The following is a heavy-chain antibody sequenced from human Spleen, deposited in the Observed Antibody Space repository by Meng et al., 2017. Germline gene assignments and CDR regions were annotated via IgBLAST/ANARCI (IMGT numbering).Heavy chain of an antibody. CDR2: INGYNGNT. CDR1: GYAFTSHG. D-gene: IGHD3-22*01. J-gene: IGHJ5*02. CDR3: ARDGGSSGYYDNWFDP. Sequence: QIQLVQSGAGVKKPGASGDVSCKTSGYAFTSHGINGVRQAPGQGREWMGWINGYNGNTEYAQKFQGRVTMTTDTSTSTAHMELRSLRSDDTAVYYCARDGGSSGYYDNWFDPWGQGTLVTVSS. V-gene: IGHV1-18*01.